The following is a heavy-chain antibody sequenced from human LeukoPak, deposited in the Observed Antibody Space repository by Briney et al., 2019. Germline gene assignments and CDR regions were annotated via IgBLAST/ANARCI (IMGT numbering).Heavy chain of an antibody. D-gene: IGHD6-19*01. V-gene: IGHV3-30*02. CDR3: ARTAVAGTLRWFDL. Sequence: GGSLRLSCVASDFTFSNFGMHWVRQAPGKGLEWLSFIRYDGSNNYHADSVKGRFSISRDNSKNTLHLQMNTLRPDDTAVYYCARTAVAGTLRWFDLWGQGTLAIVSS. J-gene: IGHJ5*02. CDR2: IRYDGSNN. CDR1: DFTFSNFG.